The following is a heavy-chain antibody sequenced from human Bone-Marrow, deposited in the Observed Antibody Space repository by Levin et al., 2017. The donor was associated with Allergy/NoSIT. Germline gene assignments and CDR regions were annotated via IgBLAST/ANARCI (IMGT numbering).Heavy chain of an antibody. D-gene: IGHD6-19*01. V-gene: IGHV3-23*01. J-gene: IGHJ4*02. CDR3: AKGAGWVAGAVALI. CDR2: ISGSGSST. CDR1: GFTFNSYA. Sequence: GESLKISCAASGFTFNSYALSWVRQAPGKGLEWVSAISGSGSSTYYADSVKGRCTISRDNSKTTLYLQMNSLRAEDTAVYYCAKGAGWVAGAVALIWGQGTLVTVSS.